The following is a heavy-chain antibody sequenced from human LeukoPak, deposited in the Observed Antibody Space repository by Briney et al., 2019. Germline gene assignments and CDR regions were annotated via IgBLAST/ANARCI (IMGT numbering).Heavy chain of an antibody. CDR2: ISNSSSYI. J-gene: IGHJ6*02. D-gene: IGHD2-21*02. CDR3: ARVYCGGDCYSYYYGMDV. Sequence: GGSLRLSCAASGFTFSSYSMNWVRQAPGKGLEWVSSISNSSSYIYYADSVKGRFTVSRDNAKNSLYLQMNSLRAEDTAVYYCARVYCGGDCYSYYYGMDVWGQGTTVTVSS. CDR1: GFTFSSYS. V-gene: IGHV3-21*01.